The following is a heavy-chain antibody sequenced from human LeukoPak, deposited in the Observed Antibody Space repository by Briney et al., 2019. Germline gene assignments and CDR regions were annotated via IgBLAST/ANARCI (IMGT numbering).Heavy chain of an antibody. V-gene: IGHV4-31*03. J-gene: IGHJ3*02. CDR2: IYYSGST. CDR3: AREGHYDILTGYARAFDI. D-gene: IGHD3-9*01. CDR1: GGSISSGGYY. Sequence: SQTLSLTCTVSGGSISSGGYYWSWIRQHPGKGLEWIGYIYYSGSTYYNPSLKSRVTISVDTSKNQFSLKLSSVTAAGTAVYYCAREGHYDILTGYARAFDIWGQGTMVTVSS.